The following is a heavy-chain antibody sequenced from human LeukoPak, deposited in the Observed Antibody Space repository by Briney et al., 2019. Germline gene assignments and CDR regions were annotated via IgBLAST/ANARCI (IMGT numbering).Heavy chain of an antibody. J-gene: IGHJ4*02. CDR3: ARVSYDISYYFDY. CDR1: GGSISSYY. CDR2: IYYSGST. D-gene: IGHD3-9*01. V-gene: IGHV4-59*08. Sequence: PSETLSLTCTVSGGSISSYYWSWIRQPPGKGLEWIGYIYYSGSTNYNPSLKSRVTISVDTSKNQFSLKLSSVTAADTAVYYCARVSYDISYYFDYWGQGTLVTVSS.